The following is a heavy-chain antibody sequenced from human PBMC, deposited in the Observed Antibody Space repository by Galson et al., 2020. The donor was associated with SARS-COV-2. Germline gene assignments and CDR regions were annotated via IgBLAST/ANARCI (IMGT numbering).Heavy chain of an antibody. D-gene: IGHD3-22*01. CDR1: GFTFSSYG. J-gene: IGHJ6*02. Sequence: SLKISCAASGFTFSSYGMHWVRQAPGKGLEWVAVIWYDGSNKYYADSVKGRFTISRDNSKNTLYLQMNSLRAEDTAVYYCARAEAQYYYDSSGYYGYGMDVWGQGTTVTVSS. CDR3: ARAEAQYYYDSSGYYGYGMDV. V-gene: IGHV3-33*01. CDR2: IWYDGSNK.